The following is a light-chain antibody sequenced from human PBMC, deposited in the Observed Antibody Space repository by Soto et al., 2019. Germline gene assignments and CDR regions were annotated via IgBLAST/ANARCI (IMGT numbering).Light chain of an antibody. CDR1: SSDIGSNP. Sequence: QSVLTQPPSASGTPGQRVAISCSGGSSDIGSNPVNWYLHLPGAAPKLLIYRDNQRPSGVPDRFSGSKSGTSASLTISGLQSEAEDDSFCSAWDDNSYGPVFGGGTKLTVL. V-gene: IGLV1-44*01. CDR3: SAWDDNSYGPV. J-gene: IGLJ2*01. CDR2: RDN.